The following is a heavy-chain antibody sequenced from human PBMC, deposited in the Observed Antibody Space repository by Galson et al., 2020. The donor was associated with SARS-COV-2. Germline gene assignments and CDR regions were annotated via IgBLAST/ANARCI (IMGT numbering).Heavy chain of an antibody. CDR2: IFSTDET. D-gene: IGHD3-16*01. Sequence: SGPTLVKPTETLTLTCTVSGFSLSTAGLGVSWIRHPPGKALEWLAHIFSTDETSYSTSLRSRLIISKDTSKSQVVLTMTNLDPVDTATYYCARGRDAYNYVDNWGQGTLVTVSS. V-gene: IGHV2-26*01. CDR1: GFSLSTAGLG. J-gene: IGHJ4*02. CDR3: ARGRDAYNYVDN.